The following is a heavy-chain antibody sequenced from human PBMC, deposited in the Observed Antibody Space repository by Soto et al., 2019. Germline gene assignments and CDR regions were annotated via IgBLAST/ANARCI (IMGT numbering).Heavy chain of an antibody. J-gene: IGHJ4*02. CDR2: IGPYGNTI. CDR1: GFSFRDYF. V-gene: IGHV3-11*01. CDR3: ARDDYTYGVY. Sequence: GASLRLSCAASGFSFRDYFLSWIRQAPGKGLEWVSYIGPYGNTIYYADSVKGRFTISRDDAKNSLSLHMNSLRTEDTAVYYCARDDYTYGVYWGQGTPVTVSS. D-gene: IGHD2-2*02.